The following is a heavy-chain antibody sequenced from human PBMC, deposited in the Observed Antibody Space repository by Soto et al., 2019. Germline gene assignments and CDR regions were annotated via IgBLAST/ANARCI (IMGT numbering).Heavy chain of an antibody. J-gene: IGHJ4*02. V-gene: IGHV1-18*01. CDR2: ISAYNGNT. D-gene: IGHD6-6*01. Sequence: GASVKVSCKASGYTFTSYGISWVRQAPGQGLEWMGWISAYNGNTNYAQKLQGRVTMTTDTSTSTAYMELRSLRSDDTAVYYCAREGPPQYQGSSPSEYFDYWGQGTLVTVSS. CDR3: AREGPPQYQGSSPSEYFDY. CDR1: GYTFTSYG.